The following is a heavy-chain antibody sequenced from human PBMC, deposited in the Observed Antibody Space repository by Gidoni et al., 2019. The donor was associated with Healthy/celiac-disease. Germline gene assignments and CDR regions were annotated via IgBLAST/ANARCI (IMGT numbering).Heavy chain of an antibody. CDR2: IYSGGST. D-gene: IGHD5-18*01. V-gene: IGHV3-66*02. Sequence: EVQLVESGGGLVQPGGSLRLSCAASGFTVSSNYMSWVRQAPGMGLEWVSVIYSGGSTYYADSVKGRFTISRDNSKNTLYLQMNSLRAEDTAVYYCARDGSAMVPPLLYWGQGTLVTVSS. J-gene: IGHJ4*02. CDR3: ARDGSAMVPPLLY. CDR1: GFTVSSNY.